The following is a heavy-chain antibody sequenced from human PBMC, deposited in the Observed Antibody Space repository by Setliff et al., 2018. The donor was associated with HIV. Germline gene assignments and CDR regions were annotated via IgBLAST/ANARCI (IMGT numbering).Heavy chain of an antibody. CDR3: ARHAAGPDGPFDY. J-gene: IGHJ4*02. D-gene: IGHD2-2*01. CDR2: IYHSGSN. V-gene: IGHV4-4*02. Sequence: SETLSLTCAVSSGSISSSNWWSWVRQPPGKELEWIGEIYHSGSNNYNPSLKSRVTISVDTSKNQFSLKLSSVIAADTAGYYCARHAAGPDGPFDYWGQGTLVTVSS. CDR1: SGSISSSNW.